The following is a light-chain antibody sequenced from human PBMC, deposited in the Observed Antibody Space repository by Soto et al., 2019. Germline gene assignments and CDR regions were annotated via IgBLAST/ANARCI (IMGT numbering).Light chain of an antibody. CDR1: QRISTW. V-gene: IGKV1D-16*01. Sequence: DIQMTQSPSSLSASVGDRVTITCRASQRISTWLAWYQQKPEKGPRSLIYAASRLQNGVPPRFSSSGSGSEFTRTISSLTPEDFETYYCQQYDNYPFTFGPGTKVDV. J-gene: IGKJ3*01. CDR3: QQYDNYPFT. CDR2: AAS.